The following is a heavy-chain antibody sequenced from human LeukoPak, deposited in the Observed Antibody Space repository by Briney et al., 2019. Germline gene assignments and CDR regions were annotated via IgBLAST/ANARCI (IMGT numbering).Heavy chain of an antibody. CDR2: IYTSGST. J-gene: IGHJ4*02. Sequence: SETLSLTCTVSGGSISSYYWSWIRQPPGKGLEWIGYIYTSGSTNYNPSLKSRVTISVDTSKNQFSLKLSSVTAADTAVYYCARHAGGISATGTRPFDYWGQGTLVTVSS. D-gene: IGHD6-13*01. CDR1: GGSISSYY. CDR3: ARHAGGISATGTRPFDY. V-gene: IGHV4-4*09.